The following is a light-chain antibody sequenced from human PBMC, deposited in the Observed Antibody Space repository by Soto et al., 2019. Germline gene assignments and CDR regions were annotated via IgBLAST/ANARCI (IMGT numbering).Light chain of an antibody. J-gene: IGKJ3*01. V-gene: IGKV1-39*01. CDR1: HSVASY. CDR2: AAT. CDR3: QESSTTPAFT. Sequence: DIQMTQSPSSLSASVGDRVTITCRASHSVASYFNWFQQRPGKAPSLLIYAATTLHTGVPSRFSGRRSGTNFTLTISRLQPEDFATYYCQESSTTPAFTFGPGTKVDFK.